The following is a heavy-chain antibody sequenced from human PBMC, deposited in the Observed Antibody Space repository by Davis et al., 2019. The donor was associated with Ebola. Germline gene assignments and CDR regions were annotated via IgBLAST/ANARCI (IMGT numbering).Heavy chain of an antibody. D-gene: IGHD2-2*01. CDR3: ARVQCSSPSCYSYYFDY. Sequence: MPSETLSLTCDVSGGSISTTNWWNWVRQPPGKGLEWIGEIYHSGNTNCNPSLKSRVTISVDKSKNQFSLKLSSVTAADTAVYYCARVQCSSPSCYSYYFDYWGQGTLVTVSS. V-gene: IGHV4-4*02. CDR2: IYHSGNT. J-gene: IGHJ4*02. CDR1: GGSISTTNW.